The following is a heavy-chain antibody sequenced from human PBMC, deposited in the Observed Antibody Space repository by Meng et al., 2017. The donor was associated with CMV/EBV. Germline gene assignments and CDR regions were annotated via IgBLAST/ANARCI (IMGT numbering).Heavy chain of an antibody. Sequence: SVKVSCKASGYTFTSYDINWVRQATGQGLEWMGWIIPIFGTANYAQKFQGRVTITTDESTSTAYMELSSLRSEDTAVYYCAGDVLGYCSGGSCYGLDYWGQGTLVTVSS. D-gene: IGHD2-15*01. V-gene: IGHV1-69*05. CDR3: AGDVLGYCSGGSCYGLDY. CDR1: GYTFTSYD. J-gene: IGHJ4*02. CDR2: IIPIFGTA.